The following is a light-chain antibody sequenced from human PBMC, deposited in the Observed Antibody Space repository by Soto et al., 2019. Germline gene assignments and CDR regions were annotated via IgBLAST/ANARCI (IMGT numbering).Light chain of an antibody. CDR1: SSNIGNNT. Sequence: QFVLTQPPSASGTPGQRVTISCSGSSSNIGNNTVNWYQQVPGTAPKLLIYSNNRRPSGVPDRFSGSKSGTSASLAISGLQSDDEADYYCAAWDDSLNGPVFGGGTKVTVL. CDR3: AAWDDSLNGPV. CDR2: SNN. V-gene: IGLV1-44*01. J-gene: IGLJ3*02.